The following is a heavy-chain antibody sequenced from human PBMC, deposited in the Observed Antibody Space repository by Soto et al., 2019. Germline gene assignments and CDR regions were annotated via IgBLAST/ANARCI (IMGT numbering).Heavy chain of an antibody. CDR2: TYYRSKWYN. CDR1: GDSVSSNSAA. CDR3: ARDQVDIVATTDIYYYYYMDV. V-gene: IGHV6-1*01. D-gene: IGHD5-12*01. Sequence: QSQTLSLTCAISGDSVSSNSAAWNWIRQSPSRGLEWLGRTYYRSKWYNDYAVSVKSRITINPDTSKNQFSLQLNSVTPEDTAVYYCARDQVDIVATTDIYYYYYMDVWGKGTTVTVSS. J-gene: IGHJ6*03.